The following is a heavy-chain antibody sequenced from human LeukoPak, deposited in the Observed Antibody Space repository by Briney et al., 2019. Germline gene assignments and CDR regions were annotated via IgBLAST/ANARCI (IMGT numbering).Heavy chain of an antibody. V-gene: IGHV4-31*11. Sequence: SETLSLTCAVYGGSFSGYYWSWIRQHPEKGLEWIGYIYYSGTAYYNPSLKSRVTMSVDTSKNQFSLKLDSVTAADTAVYYCARFSNDHGVKFDYWGQGTLVTVSS. CDR3: ARFSNDHGVKFDY. J-gene: IGHJ4*02. CDR1: GGSFSGYY. D-gene: IGHD4-17*01. CDR2: IYYSGTA.